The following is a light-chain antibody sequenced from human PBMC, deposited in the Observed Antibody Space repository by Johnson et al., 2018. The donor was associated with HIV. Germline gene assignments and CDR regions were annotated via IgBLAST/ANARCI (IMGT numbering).Light chain of an antibody. J-gene: IGLJ1*01. CDR3: GTWDSSLSYV. V-gene: IGLV1-51*01. CDR2: DNN. Sequence: QSVLTQPPSVSAAPGQKVTVSCSGSSSNIGNNYVSWYQQFPGTAPKLLIYDNNKRPSGIPDRFSGSKSGTSATLGITGLQTGDEADYYCGTWDSSLSYVFGTGTKVTVL. CDR1: SSNIGNNY.